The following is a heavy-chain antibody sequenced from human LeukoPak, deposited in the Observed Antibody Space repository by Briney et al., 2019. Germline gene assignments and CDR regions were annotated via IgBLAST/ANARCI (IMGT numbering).Heavy chain of an antibody. V-gene: IGHV1-8*01. J-gene: IGHJ4*02. D-gene: IGHD3-22*01. CDR1: GYTFTNND. Sequence: ASVKVSCRASGYTFTNNDINWVRQATGQGLEWVGWMNPNSANTGYAQKFQGRVTMTRDTSISTAYMELSSLTSEDTAVYYCARSQWDSSGFYHYPDFWGQGALVTVSS. CDR2: MNPNSANT. CDR3: ARSQWDSSGFYHYPDF.